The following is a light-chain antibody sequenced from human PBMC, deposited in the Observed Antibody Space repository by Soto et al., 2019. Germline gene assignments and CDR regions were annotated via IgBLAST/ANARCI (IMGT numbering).Light chain of an antibody. CDR2: DNN. J-gene: IGLJ3*02. CDR3: RSYDTSLSAVV. V-gene: IGLV1-40*01. CDR1: SSNIGAGYD. Sequence: QSVLTQPPSVSGAPGQRVTISCTGTSSNIGAGYDVPWYQQLPGTAPKLLIYDNNNRPSGVPDRFSGSKSGTSASLAITGLQAADEADYYCRSYDTSLSAVVFGGGTKLTVL.